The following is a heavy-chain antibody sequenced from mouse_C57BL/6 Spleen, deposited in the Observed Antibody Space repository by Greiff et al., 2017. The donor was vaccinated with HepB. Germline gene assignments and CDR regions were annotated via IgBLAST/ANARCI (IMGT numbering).Heavy chain of an antibody. Sequence: EVQRVESEGGLVQPGSSMKLSCTASGFTFSDYYMAWVRQVPEKGLEWVANINYDGSSTYYLDSLKSRFIISRDNAKNILYLQMSSLKSEDTATYYCARAEDGYWYFDVWGTGTTVTVSS. J-gene: IGHJ1*03. CDR3: ARAEDGYWYFDV. D-gene: IGHD2-3*01. CDR1: GFTFSDYY. CDR2: INYDGSST. V-gene: IGHV5-16*01.